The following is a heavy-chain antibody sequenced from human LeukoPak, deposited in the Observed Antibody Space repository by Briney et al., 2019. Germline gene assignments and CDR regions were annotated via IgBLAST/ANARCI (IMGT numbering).Heavy chain of an antibody. CDR2: INRDGSTT. CDR1: GFTFSNYW. J-gene: IGHJ4*02. V-gene: IGHV3-74*03. D-gene: IGHD3-10*01. Sequence: PGGSLRLSCAASGFTFSNYWVPSVRQAPGKGLVWVSRINRDGSTTKYADSVKGRFTVSRDNAKNTLNLQMNSLRAEDTAVYYCARDKKSGESSEIDYWGQGTLVTVSS. CDR3: ARDKKSGESSEIDY.